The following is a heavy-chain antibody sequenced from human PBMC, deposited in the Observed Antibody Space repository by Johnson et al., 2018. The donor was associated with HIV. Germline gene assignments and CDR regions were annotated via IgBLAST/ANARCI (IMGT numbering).Heavy chain of an antibody. CDR3: AKPPSMGADAFDI. V-gene: IGHV3-30*18. CDR1: GFTFSSYD. D-gene: IGHD3-16*01. J-gene: IGHJ3*02. Sequence: QVQLVESGGGVVQPGRSLRLSCAASGFTFSSYDMHWVRQVPGKGMDWVAFISYDGTDKYYADSVKGRFNISRDNSKNALYLQMNSLRSEDTAVYYCAKPPSMGADAFDIWDQGTMVTVSS. CDR2: ISYDGTDK.